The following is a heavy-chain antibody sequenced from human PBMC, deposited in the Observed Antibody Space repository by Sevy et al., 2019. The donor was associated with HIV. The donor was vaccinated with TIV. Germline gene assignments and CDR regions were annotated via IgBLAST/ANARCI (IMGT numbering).Heavy chain of an antibody. J-gene: IGHJ4*02. Sequence: GGSLRLSCAASGFAFYEYSMSWIRQAPGKGLEWVASISVGGGRTNYADSVKGRFTISRDNSKNSFYLQMDNLRVEDTAVYYCAREGGSRPFDYWGQGTRVTVSS. D-gene: IGHD3-10*01. CDR2: ISVGGGRT. CDR1: GFAFYEYS. CDR3: AREGGSRPFDY. V-gene: IGHV3-23*01.